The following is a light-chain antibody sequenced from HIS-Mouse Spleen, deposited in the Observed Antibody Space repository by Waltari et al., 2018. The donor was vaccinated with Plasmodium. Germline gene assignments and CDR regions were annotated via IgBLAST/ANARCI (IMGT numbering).Light chain of an antibody. CDR2: QDS. V-gene: IGLV3-1*01. Sequence: SYELTQPPSASVSPGQTSSINRSGSKLDDKYGSWYQQKPGQSPVLVIYQDSKRPSGIPERFSGSNSGNTATLTISGTQAMDEADYYCQAWDSSTVVFGGGTKLTVL. CDR1: KLDDKY. CDR3: QAWDSSTVV. J-gene: IGLJ2*01.